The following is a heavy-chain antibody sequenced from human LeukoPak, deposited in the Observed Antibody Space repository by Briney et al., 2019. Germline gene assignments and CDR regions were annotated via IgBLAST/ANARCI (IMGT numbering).Heavy chain of an antibody. Sequence: GGSLRLSCAASGFTFSSYSMNWVRQAPGKGLEWASSISSSSSYIYYADSVKGRFTISRDNAKNSLYLQMNSLRAEDTAVYYCAREDYNNKYYYYYMDVWGKGTTVTVSS. CDR1: GFTFSSYS. CDR3: AREDYNNKYYYYYMDV. V-gene: IGHV3-21*01. D-gene: IGHD4-11*01. J-gene: IGHJ6*03. CDR2: ISSSSSYI.